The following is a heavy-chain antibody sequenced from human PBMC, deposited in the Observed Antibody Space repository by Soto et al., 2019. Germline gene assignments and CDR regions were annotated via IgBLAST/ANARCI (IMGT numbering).Heavy chain of an antibody. V-gene: IGHV4-4*07. J-gene: IGHJ4*02. CDR1: GXSLTSYT. CDR2: VFSSVSA. D-gene: IGHD2-21*02. CDR3: TRDGMSTGDT. Sequence: XTLFTPCLVPGXSLTSYTWGRVRQPANKGLEWIGRVFSSVSATYIPSLKSRVRISIDTPENRISLKLESVTAADAGVYYCTRDGMSTGDTWDPGTLVTVS.